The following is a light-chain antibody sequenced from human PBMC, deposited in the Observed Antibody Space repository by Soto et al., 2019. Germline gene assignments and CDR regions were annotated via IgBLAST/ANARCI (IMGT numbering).Light chain of an antibody. V-gene: IGLV2-8*01. CDR3: SLYAGTNSVV. CDR1: SSDIGAYKF. CDR2: EVS. Sequence: QSALTQPPSASGSPGPSVAISCTGTSSDIGAYKFVSWYQQHPGKAPKLIIYEVSIRPSGVPDRFSGSKSGNTASLTVSGLLAEDEADYYCSLYAGTNSVVFGGGTKLTVL. J-gene: IGLJ2*01.